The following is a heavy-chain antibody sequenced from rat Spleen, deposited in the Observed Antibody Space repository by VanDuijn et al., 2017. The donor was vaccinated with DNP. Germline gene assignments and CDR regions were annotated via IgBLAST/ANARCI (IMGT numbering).Heavy chain of an antibody. Sequence: EVQLVESGGGLVQPGRSLKLYCAASGFTFSDYYMAWVRQAPTKGLEWVAYISYDGGDTYNGDSVKGRFTISRDNAKSTLYLQMNSLRSEDRATYYCARYSLRRLGDYWGQGVMVTVSS. CDR1: GFTFSDYY. D-gene: IGHD1-11*01. CDR3: ARYSLRRLGDY. CDR2: ISYDGGDT. J-gene: IGHJ2*01. V-gene: IGHV5-22*01.